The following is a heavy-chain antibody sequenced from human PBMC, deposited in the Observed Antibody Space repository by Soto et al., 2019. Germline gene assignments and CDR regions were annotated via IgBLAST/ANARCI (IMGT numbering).Heavy chain of an antibody. CDR1: GGSFSGYY. V-gene: IGHV4-34*01. CDR2: INHSGTT. Sequence: QVQLQQWGAGLLKPSETLSLTCAVYGGSFSGYYWSWIRQPPGKGLEWIGEINHSGTTYYNQSLKSRVTISVDTSKNQVSLNLNSVTAADTAVYYCARGLGFGGVVTMYDSWGQGTPVTVSS. CDR3: ARGLGFGGVVTMYDS. D-gene: IGHD3-16*01. J-gene: IGHJ4*02.